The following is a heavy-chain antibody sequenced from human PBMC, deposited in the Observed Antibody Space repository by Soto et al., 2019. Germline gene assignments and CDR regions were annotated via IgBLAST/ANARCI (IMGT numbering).Heavy chain of an antibody. J-gene: IGHJ6*02. D-gene: IGHD3-3*01. CDR1: GFTFSSYA. Sequence: GGSLRLSCAASGFTFSSYAMHWVRQAPGKGLEWVAVISYDGSNKYCADSVKGRFTISRDNSKNTLYLQMNSLRAEDTAVYYCARDLPLDFWSGYYTHYYYYYGMDVWGQGTTVTVSS. CDR3: ARDLPLDFWSGYYTHYYYYYGMDV. CDR2: ISYDGSNK. V-gene: IGHV3-30-3*01.